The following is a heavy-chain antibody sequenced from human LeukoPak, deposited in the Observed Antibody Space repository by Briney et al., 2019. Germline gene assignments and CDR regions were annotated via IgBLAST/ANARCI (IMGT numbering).Heavy chain of an antibody. CDR1: GFIFSDYY. Sequence: GGSLRLSCAASGFIFSDYYMSWIRQAPGKGLEWVSYISSSGSTIYYADSVKGRFTISRDNSKNTLYLQMNSLRAEDTAVYYCARDNQGGQSPEYWGQGTLVTVSS. CDR2: ISSSGSTI. V-gene: IGHV3-11*04. D-gene: IGHD1-14*01. CDR3: ARDNQGGQSPEY. J-gene: IGHJ4*02.